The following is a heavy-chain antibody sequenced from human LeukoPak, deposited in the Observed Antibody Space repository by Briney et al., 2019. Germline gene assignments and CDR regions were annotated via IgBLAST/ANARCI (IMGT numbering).Heavy chain of an antibody. J-gene: IGHJ5*02. CDR3: ARVRYSSSWYWFDP. CDR1: GGSISTYY. Sequence: PSETPSLTCTVSGGSISTYYWTWVRQPPGKGLEWIGYIYYSGSTNYNPSLKSRVTISVDTSKNQFSLKLSSVTAADTAVYYCARVRYSSSWYWFDPWGQGTLVTVSS. V-gene: IGHV4-59*01. D-gene: IGHD6-13*01. CDR2: IYYSGST.